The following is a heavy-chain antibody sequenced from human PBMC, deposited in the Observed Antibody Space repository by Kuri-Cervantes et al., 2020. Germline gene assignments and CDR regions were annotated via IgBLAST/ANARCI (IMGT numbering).Heavy chain of an antibody. D-gene: IGHD2-21*02. CDR3: ARAPFMTNWFDP. CDR2: INHSGST. J-gene: IGHJ5*02. V-gene: IGHV4-34*01. Sequence: SETLSLTCAVYGGSFSGYYWSWIRQPPGKGLEWIGDINHSGSTNYNPSLKSRVTISVDTSKNQFSLKPSSVTAADTAVYYCARAPFMTNWFDPWGQGTLVTVSS. CDR1: GGSFSGYY.